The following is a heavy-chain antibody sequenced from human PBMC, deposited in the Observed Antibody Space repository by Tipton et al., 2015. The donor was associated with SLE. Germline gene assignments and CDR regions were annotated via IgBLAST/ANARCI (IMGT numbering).Heavy chain of an antibody. CDR2: ISSSGSTI. CDR3: ARGDWRNGGYYYYMDV. V-gene: IGHV3-48*03. J-gene: IGHJ6*03. CDR1: GGSIKSHH. Sequence: LSLTCSVSGGSIKSHHWAWIRQPPGKGLEWVSYISSSGSTIYYGDSVKGRFTISRDNAKNSLYLQMSSLRAEDTATYYCARGDWRNGGYYYYMDVWGKGTSVTVSS. D-gene: IGHD3-9*01.